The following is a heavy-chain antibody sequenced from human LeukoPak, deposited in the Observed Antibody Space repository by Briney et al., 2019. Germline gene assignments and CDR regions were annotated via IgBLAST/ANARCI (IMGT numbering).Heavy chain of an antibody. J-gene: IGHJ3*02. CDR2: IYYSGST. Sequence: SETLSLTCTVSGGSISSSSYYWGWIRQPPGKGLEWIGSIYYSGSTYYNPSLKSRVTISVDTSKNQFSLKLSSVTAADTAVYYCARLRPIVVVPAARRDAFDIWGQGTMVTVSS. D-gene: IGHD2-2*01. V-gene: IGHV4-39*01. CDR1: GGSISSSSYY. CDR3: ARLRPIVVVPAARRDAFDI.